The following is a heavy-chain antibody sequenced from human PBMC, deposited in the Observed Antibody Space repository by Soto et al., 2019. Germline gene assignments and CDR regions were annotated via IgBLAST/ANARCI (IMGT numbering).Heavy chain of an antibody. CDR2: IKSKTDGGTT. Sequence: GGSLRLSCAASGFTFSNAWMNWVRQAPGKGLEWVGRIKSKTDGGTTDYAAPVKGRFTISRDDSKNTLYLQMNSLKTEDTAVYYCTTYGRVNGLWFGELLEDFDYWGQGTLVTVSS. V-gene: IGHV3-15*07. J-gene: IGHJ4*02. CDR3: TTYGRVNGLWFGELLEDFDY. D-gene: IGHD3-10*01. CDR1: GFTFSNAW.